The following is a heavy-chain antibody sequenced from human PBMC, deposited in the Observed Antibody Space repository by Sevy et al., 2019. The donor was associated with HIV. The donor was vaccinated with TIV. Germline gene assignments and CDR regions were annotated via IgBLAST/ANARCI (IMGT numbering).Heavy chain of an antibody. CDR3: ARRRIDFWSGYPIRTSYYYYYMDV. Sequence: SETLSLTCTVSGGSISSYYWSWIRQPPGKGLEWIGYIYYSGSTNYNPSLKSRVTISVDTSKNQFSLKLSSVTAADTALYYCARRRIDFWSGYPIRTSYYYYYMDVWGKGTTVTVSS. CDR1: GGSISSYY. J-gene: IGHJ6*03. CDR2: IYYSGST. V-gene: IGHV4-59*01. D-gene: IGHD3-3*01.